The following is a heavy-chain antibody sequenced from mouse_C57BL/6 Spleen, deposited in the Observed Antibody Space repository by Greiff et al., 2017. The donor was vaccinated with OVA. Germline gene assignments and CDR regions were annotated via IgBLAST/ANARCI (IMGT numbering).Heavy chain of an antibody. D-gene: IGHD1-1*01. CDR1: GFTFSSYA. CDR3: ARGGYGSSWFAY. J-gene: IGHJ3*01. Sequence: EVQVVESGGGLVKPGGSLKLSCAASGFTFSSYAMSWVRQTPEKRLEWVATISDGGSYTYYPENVKGRFTISRDNAKNNLYLQMSHLKSEDTAMYYCARGGYGSSWFAYWGQGTLVTVSA. V-gene: IGHV5-4*01. CDR2: ISDGGSYT.